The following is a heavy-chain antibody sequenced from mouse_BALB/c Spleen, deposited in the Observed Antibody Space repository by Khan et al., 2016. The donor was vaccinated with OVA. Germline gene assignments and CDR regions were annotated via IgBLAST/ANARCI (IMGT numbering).Heavy chain of an antibody. V-gene: IGHV2-6-4*01. CDR3: ARGYYRYDGYYAMDY. D-gene: IGHD2-14*01. J-gene: IGHJ4*01. CDR1: GFSLSRYN. CDR2: IWGGGGT. Sequence: QVQLQQSGPGLVAPSQSLSITCTVSGFSLSRYNIHWVRQPPGKGLEWLGMIWGGGGTDYNSTLKSRLSISKDNSKSQVFLKMNSLQTDDTAMYYCARGYYRYDGYYAMDYWGQGTSVTVSS.